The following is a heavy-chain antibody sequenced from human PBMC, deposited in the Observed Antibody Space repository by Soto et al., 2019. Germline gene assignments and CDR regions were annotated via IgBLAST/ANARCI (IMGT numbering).Heavy chain of an antibody. CDR2: INHSGST. CDR3: AVADSSPNHNWFDP. J-gene: IGHJ5*02. CDR1: GGSFSVYY. V-gene: IGHV4-34*01. Sequence: ETLSLTCAVYGGSFSVYYWNWIRQPPGKGLEWIGEINHSGSTNYNPSLKSRVTISVDTSKNQFSLKLSSVTAADTAVYYCAVADSSPNHNWFDPWGQGTLVTVSS. D-gene: IGHD3-22*01.